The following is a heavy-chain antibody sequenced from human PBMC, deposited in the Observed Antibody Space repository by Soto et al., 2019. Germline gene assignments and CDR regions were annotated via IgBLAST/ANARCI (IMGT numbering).Heavy chain of an antibody. V-gene: IGHV1-18*01. Sequence: ASVKVSCKASGYTFTSYGISWVRQAPGQGLEWMGWISAYNGNTNYAQKLQGRVTMTTDTSTSTAYMELRSLRSDDTAVYYCARGRAVLRFLEWWSGYYYYGMDVWGQGTTVTVSS. D-gene: IGHD3-3*01. CDR3: ARGRAVLRFLEWWSGYYYYGMDV. J-gene: IGHJ6*02. CDR1: GYTFTSYG. CDR2: ISAYNGNT.